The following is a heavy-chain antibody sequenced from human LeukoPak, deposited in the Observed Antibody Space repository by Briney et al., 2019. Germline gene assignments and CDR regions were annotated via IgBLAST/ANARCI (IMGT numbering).Heavy chain of an antibody. Sequence: GGSLRLSCAASGFTVSSNYMSWVRQAPGKGLERVSSISNRAGSTYYADSVKGRFTISRDNSKNTLYLQMNSLRAEDTAVYYCAYDFWSGYSSYHMDVWGQGTTVTVSS. CDR3: AYDFWSGYSSYHMDV. CDR2: ISNRAGST. V-gene: IGHV3-53*01. CDR1: GFTVSSNY. J-gene: IGHJ6*02. D-gene: IGHD3-3*01.